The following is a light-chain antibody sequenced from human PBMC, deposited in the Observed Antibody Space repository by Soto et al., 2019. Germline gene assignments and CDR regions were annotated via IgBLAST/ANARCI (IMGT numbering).Light chain of an antibody. CDR2: DVT. V-gene: IGLV2-14*01. J-gene: IGLJ2*01. CDR3: GSYTDTSSYVL. Sequence: QSALTQPASVSGSPGQSITISCTGTSSDVGGYKFVSWYQHHPGEAPKLIIYDVTNQPSGISNRFSGSKSGNTASLTISGLQAEDEADYYCGSYTDTSSYVLFGGGTKLTVL. CDR1: SSDVGGYKF.